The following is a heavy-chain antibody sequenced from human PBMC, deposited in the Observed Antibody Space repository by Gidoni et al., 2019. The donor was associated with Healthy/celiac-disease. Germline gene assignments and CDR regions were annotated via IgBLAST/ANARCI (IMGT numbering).Heavy chain of an antibody. Sequence: SCAASGFTFSSYAMSWVRQAPWKGLEWVSAISGSGGSTYYADSVKGRFTISRDNSKNTLYLQMNSLRAEDTAVYYCAFNPIAAGDLDYWGQGTLVTVSS. D-gene: IGHD6-13*01. V-gene: IGHV3-23*01. CDR3: AFNPIAAGDLDY. J-gene: IGHJ4*02. CDR2: ISGSGGST. CDR1: GFTFSSYA.